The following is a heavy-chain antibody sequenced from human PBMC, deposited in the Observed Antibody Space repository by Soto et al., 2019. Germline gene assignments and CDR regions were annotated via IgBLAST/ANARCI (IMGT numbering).Heavy chain of an antibody. CDR2: INPSGGST. Sequence: SVQVSCKASGYTFTSYYMHWVRQAPGQGLEWMGIINPSGGSTSYAQKFQGRVTMTRDTSKSTVYMELSSLRSEDTAVYYCARVSGVAATISWLDLWGQGTLGTV. J-gene: IGHJ5*02. V-gene: IGHV1-46*01. CDR3: ARVSGVAATISWLDL. D-gene: IGHD2-15*01. CDR1: GYTFTSYY.